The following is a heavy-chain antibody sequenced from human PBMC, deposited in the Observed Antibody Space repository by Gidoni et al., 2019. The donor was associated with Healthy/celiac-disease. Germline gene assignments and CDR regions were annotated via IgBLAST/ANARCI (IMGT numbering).Heavy chain of an antibody. Sequence: QVQLVESGGGVVQPGGSLRLSCAASGFTFSSYGMHWVRQAPGKGLEWVAFIRYDGSNKYYADSVKGRFTISRDNSKNTLYLQMNSLRAEDTAVYYCAKDKAIVVVPAAMYDYWGQGTLVTVSS. CDR3: AKDKAIVVVPAAMYDY. D-gene: IGHD2-2*01. V-gene: IGHV3-30*02. CDR2: IRYDGSNK. CDR1: GFTFSSYG. J-gene: IGHJ4*02.